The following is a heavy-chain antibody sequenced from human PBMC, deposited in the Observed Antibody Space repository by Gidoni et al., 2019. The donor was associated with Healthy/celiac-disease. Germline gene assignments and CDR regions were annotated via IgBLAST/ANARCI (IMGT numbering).Heavy chain of an antibody. CDR1: GFTFDEYA. CDR3: AKVTRGSYYFDY. J-gene: IGHJ4*02. D-gene: IGHD1-26*01. Sequence: VQLVESGGGSVQPGRSLRLSCAAAGFTFDEYAMHWGRQAPGKGLEWVSGSSWNSGSIGEADSVKGRVTISRDNAKNSLYLQMNSLRAEDTALYYCAKVTRGSYYFDYWGQGTLVTVSS. CDR2: SSWNSGSI. V-gene: IGHV3-9*01.